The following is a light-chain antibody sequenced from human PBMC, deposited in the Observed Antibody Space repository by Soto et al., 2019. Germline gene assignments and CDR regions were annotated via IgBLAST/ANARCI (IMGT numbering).Light chain of an antibody. J-gene: IGKJ3*01. Sequence: EIQMTQSTSYVSASVGDRVTITCRASRDINTWLAWYQQKRGKAPKLLIDAASTVQSGVPSRFSGSGSGTDFTLTISSLQPEDSGTYYCQLAYSVPFAFGPGTKVDLK. CDR2: AAS. V-gene: IGKV1-12*02. CDR1: RDINTW. CDR3: QLAYSVPFA.